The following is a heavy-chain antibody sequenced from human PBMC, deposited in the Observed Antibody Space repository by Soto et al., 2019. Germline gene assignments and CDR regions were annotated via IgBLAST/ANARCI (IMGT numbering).Heavy chain of an antibody. J-gene: IGHJ6*02. CDR2: INPNSGGT. D-gene: IGHD3-22*01. CDR1: GYTFTGYY. V-gene: IGHV1-2*04. CDR3: ARGYDSSGYYAIVGYYYGMDV. Sequence: ASVMVSCKASGYTFTGYYMHWVRQAPGQGLEWMGWINPNSGGTNYAQKFQGWVTMTRDTSISTAYMELSRLRSDDTAVYYCARGYDSSGYYAIVGYYYGMDVWGQGPTVTVSS.